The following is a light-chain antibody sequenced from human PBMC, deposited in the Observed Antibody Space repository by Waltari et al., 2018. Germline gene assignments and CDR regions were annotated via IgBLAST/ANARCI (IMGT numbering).Light chain of an antibody. V-gene: IGKV1-NL1*01. CDR1: QDISNS. Sequence: DIQMTQSPSSLSASVGDRVTITCRASQDISNSLAWYQQKPGKAPRLLLYDASRMASGIPYRFSGSGSGTDFTLTISSLQPEDFATYYCQQYYTTPVTFGGGTKVEIK. CDR3: QQYYTTPVT. CDR2: DAS. J-gene: IGKJ4*01.